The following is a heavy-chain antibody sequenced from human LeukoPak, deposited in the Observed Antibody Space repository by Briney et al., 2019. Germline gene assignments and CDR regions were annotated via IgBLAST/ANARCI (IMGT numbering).Heavy chain of an antibody. CDR2: IYHSGST. CDR3: ARTSIAARRANAFDI. CDR1: GGSLSSGGYS. J-gene: IGHJ3*02. V-gene: IGHV4-30-2*01. Sequence: SETLSLTCAVSGGSLSSGGYSWSWIRQPPGTGLEWIGYIYHSGSTYYNPSLKSRVTISVDRSKNQFSLKLSSVTAADTAVYYCARTSIAARRANAFDIWGQGTMVTVSS. D-gene: IGHD6-6*01.